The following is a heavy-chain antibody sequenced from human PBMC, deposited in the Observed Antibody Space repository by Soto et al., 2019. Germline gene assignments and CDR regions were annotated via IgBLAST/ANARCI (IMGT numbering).Heavy chain of an antibody. D-gene: IGHD2-2*02. CDR3: ARAYTGRLPRRADYYYAMDV. J-gene: IGHJ6*02. CDR1: GFTFSNVD. V-gene: IGHV3-13*05. CDR2: IGAVPXP. Sequence: GSLRLSWATSGFTFSNVDRHWLRQVAGKGVEWASAIGAVPXPYYLGCVKGRFTISRENAKSSVYRQMNELRAGEWAVYYCARAYTGRLPRRADYYYAMDVGGQGTTVTVSS.